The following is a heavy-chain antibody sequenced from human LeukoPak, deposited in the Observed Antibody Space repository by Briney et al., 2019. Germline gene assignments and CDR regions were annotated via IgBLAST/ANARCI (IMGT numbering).Heavy chain of an antibody. D-gene: IGHD3-22*01. CDR3: ARKGYDGSGYYPHLVYYFDY. J-gene: IGHJ4*02. Sequence: GGSLRLSCAASGFTFSNAWMGWVRQAPGKGLEWVANIKQDGSEKYYVDSVKGRFTISRDNAKNSLYLQMNSLRAEDTAVYYCARKGYDGSGYYPHLVYYFDYWGQGTLVTVSS. V-gene: IGHV3-7*01. CDR1: GFTFSNAW. CDR2: IKQDGSEK.